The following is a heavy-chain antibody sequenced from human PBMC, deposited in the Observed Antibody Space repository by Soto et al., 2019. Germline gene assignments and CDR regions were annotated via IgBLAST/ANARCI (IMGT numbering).Heavy chain of an antibody. J-gene: IGHJ6*02. CDR3: TRDQPDYGEATYYYGMDV. CDR1: GYTFTSYG. V-gene: IGHV1-18*04. CDR2: ISAYNGNT. Sequence: ASVKVSCKASGYTFTSYGISWVRQAPGQGLEWMGWISAYNGNTNYAQKLQGRVTMTTDTSTSTAYMELRSLRSDDTAVYYCTRDQPDYGEATYYYGMDVWGQGTTVTVSS. D-gene: IGHD4-17*01.